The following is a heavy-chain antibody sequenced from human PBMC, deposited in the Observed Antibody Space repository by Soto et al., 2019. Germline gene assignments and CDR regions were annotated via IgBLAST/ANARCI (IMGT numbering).Heavy chain of an antibody. CDR2: IYYSGST. J-gene: IGHJ4*02. V-gene: IGHV4-59*01. Sequence: SETLSLTCTVSGGSISSYYWSWIRQPPGKGLEWIGYIYYSGSTNYNPSLKSRVTISVDTSKNQFSLKLSSVTAADTVVYYCAREGYYYDSSGYYSHAYLDYWGQGTLVTVSS. CDR1: GGSISSYY. D-gene: IGHD3-22*01. CDR3: AREGYYYDSSGYYSHAYLDY.